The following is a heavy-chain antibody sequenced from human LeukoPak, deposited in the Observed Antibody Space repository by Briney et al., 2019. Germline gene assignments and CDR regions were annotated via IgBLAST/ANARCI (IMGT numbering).Heavy chain of an antibody. J-gene: IGHJ4*02. Sequence: ASVKVSCKASGYTFTGYYMHWVRQAPGQGLEWMGWINPNSGGTNYAQKFQGRVTMTRDTSISTAYMELSRLRSDDTAVYYCARTALYHYGDYIDYWGQGTLVTVSS. CDR1: GYTFTGYY. D-gene: IGHD5/OR15-5a*01. CDR2: INPNSGGT. V-gene: IGHV1-2*02. CDR3: ARTALYHYGDYIDY.